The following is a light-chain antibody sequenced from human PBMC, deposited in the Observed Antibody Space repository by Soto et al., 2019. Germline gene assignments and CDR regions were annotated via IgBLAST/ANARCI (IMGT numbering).Light chain of an antibody. CDR2: GAS. CDR3: QQYNNWPPRVWT. CDR1: QSVRSN. Sequence: IVMTQSPATLSVSPGERATLSCRASQSVRSNLAWYQQKPGQAPRPLIYGASTMAPGIQSRFSGSGSGTEFTLTVSIQQTEECAGYYCQQYNNWPPRVWTCGQGTKVEIK. V-gene: IGKV3-15*01. J-gene: IGKJ1*01.